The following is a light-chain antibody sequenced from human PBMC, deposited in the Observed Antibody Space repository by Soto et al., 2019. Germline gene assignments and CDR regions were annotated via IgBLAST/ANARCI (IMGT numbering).Light chain of an antibody. CDR3: QQYSSHST. CDR1: QSISNW. CDR2: QAS. Sequence: DIQMTQSPPTLSASVGDRVSITCRASQSISNWLAWYQQKPGKAPKLLIYQASSLENGVPSRFSGSGSGTEFSLTISSLQPDDFATYYCQQYSSHSTFGQGTKVDIK. V-gene: IGKV1-5*03. J-gene: IGKJ1*01.